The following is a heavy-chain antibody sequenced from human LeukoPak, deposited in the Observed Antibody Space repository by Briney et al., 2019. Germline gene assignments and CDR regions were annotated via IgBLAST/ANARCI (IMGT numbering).Heavy chain of an antibody. CDR3: AIGVDSSGWDDAFDI. Sequence: GASVKVSCKASGYTFTSYYMHWVRQAPGQGLEWMGIINPSGGTTSYAQKFQGRVTMTRDTSTSTIYVELSSLRSEDTAVYYCAIGVDSSGWDDAFDIWGQGTMVTVSS. CDR1: GYTFTSYY. CDR2: INPSGGTT. J-gene: IGHJ3*02. V-gene: IGHV1-46*01. D-gene: IGHD6-19*01.